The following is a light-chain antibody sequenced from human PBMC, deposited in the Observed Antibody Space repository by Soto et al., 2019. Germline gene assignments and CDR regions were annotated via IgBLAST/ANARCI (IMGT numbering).Light chain of an antibody. CDR2: GNR. CDR1: SSNIGAGYD. CDR3: QSYDSSRSGVV. J-gene: IGLJ2*01. Sequence: QLVLTQPPSVSGAPGQRVTISCTGSSSNIGAGYDVHWYQQLPGTAPKLLIHGNRNRPSGVPDRFSGSKSGTSASLAITGLQAEDEADYYCQSYDSSRSGVVFGGGTQLTVL. V-gene: IGLV1-40*01.